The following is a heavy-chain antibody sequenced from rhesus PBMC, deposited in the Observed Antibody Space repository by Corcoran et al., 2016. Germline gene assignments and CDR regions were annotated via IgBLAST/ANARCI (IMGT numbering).Heavy chain of an antibody. CDR1: GFSISTSGTG. J-gene: IGHJ4*01. CDR2: IYWNDSK. D-gene: IGHD6-31*01. CDR3: ARGSYSSGWYYY. Sequence: QVTLKASGPALVKPTQTLTLPCTFSGFSISTSGTGVGWIRQPPGKALEWLASIYWNDSKYYSTSLKSRLTISKDTSKNQVVLTMTNMDPVDTATYYCARGSYSSGWYYYWGQGVLVTVSS. V-gene: IGHV2-95*01.